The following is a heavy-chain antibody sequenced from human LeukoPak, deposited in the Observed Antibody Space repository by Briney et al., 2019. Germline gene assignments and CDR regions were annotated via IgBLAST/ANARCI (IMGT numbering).Heavy chain of an antibody. Sequence: GGSLRLSCAASGFTFSSYGMHWVRQAPGKGLEWVAFIRFDGSFKSYADSVKGRFTISRDNSKNTLFLQMDSLRAEDTAVYYCAKLRLGYCSGGSCSRGGRPMDVWGKGTTVTISS. CDR2: IRFDGSFK. D-gene: IGHD2-15*01. CDR3: AKLRLGYCSGGSCSRGGRPMDV. V-gene: IGHV3-30*02. J-gene: IGHJ6*03. CDR1: GFTFSSYG.